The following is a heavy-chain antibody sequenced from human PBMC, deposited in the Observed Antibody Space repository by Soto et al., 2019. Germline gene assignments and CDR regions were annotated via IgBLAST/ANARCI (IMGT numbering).Heavy chain of an antibody. CDR1: GGSISSYY. D-gene: IGHD3-3*01. CDR3: ARGGYDFWSGYYRTTSFDY. Sequence: SETLSLTCTVSGGSISSYYWSWIRQPPGKGLEWIGYIYYSGSTNYNPSLKGRVTISVDTSKNQFSLKLSSVTAADTAVYYCARGGYDFWSGYYRTTSFDYWGQGTLVTVSS. CDR2: IYYSGST. V-gene: IGHV4-59*01. J-gene: IGHJ4*02.